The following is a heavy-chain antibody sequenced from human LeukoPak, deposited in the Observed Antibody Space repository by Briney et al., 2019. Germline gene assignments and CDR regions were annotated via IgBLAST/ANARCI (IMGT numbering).Heavy chain of an antibody. CDR3: ARGGVVPAALLSYDY. V-gene: IGHV1-2*02. J-gene: IGHJ4*02. CDR2: INPNSGGT. Sequence: ASVKASCKASGYTFTGYYMHWVRQAPGQGLEWMGWINPNSGGTNYAQKFQGRVTMTRDTSISTAYMELSRLRSDDTAVYYCARGGVVPAALLSYDYWGQGTLVTVSS. D-gene: IGHD2-2*01. CDR1: GYTFTGYY.